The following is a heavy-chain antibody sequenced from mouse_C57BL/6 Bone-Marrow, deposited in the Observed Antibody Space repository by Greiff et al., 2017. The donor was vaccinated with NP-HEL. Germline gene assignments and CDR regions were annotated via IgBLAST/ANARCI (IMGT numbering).Heavy chain of an antibody. CDR2: IRLKSDNYAT. V-gene: IGHV6-3*01. D-gene: IGHD2-3*01. Sequence: EVHLVESGGGLVQPGGSMKLSCVASGFTFSNYWMNWVRQSPEKGLEWVAQIRLKSDNYATHYAESVKGRFTISRDDSKSSVYLQMNNLRAEDTGIYYCTGMIRYYAMDYWGQGTSVTVSS. J-gene: IGHJ4*01. CDR3: TGMIRYYAMDY. CDR1: GFTFSNYW.